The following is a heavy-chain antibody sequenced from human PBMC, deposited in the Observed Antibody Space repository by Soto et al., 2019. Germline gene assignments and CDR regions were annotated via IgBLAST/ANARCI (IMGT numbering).Heavy chain of an antibody. CDR1: GYTFTSYG. Sequence: GASVKVSCKASGYTFTSYGISWVRQAPGQGLEWMGWISAYNGNTNYAQKLQGRVTMTTDTSTSTAYMELRSLRSDDTAVYYCARDPGYCSGGSCYFPTTMIVGYYYGMDVWGQGTTVTVSS. J-gene: IGHJ6*02. V-gene: IGHV1-18*01. CDR2: ISAYNGNT. D-gene: IGHD2-15*01. CDR3: ARDPGYCSGGSCYFPTTMIVGYYYGMDV.